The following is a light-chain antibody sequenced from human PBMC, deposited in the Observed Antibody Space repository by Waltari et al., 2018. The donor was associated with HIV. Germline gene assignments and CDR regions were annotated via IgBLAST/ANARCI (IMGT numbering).Light chain of an antibody. V-gene: IGKV1-NL1*01. Sequence: DIQMTQSPSSLSASVGDSVTITCRASQATSNSVAWYQQKQGKAPKLLLYAASRLESGVPSSFSGGGTGTDYTLTISSLQPDHFATYYCQQYYSTPTFGQGTRVEIK. CDR2: AAS. J-gene: IGKJ1*01. CDR1: QATSNS. CDR3: QQYYSTPT.